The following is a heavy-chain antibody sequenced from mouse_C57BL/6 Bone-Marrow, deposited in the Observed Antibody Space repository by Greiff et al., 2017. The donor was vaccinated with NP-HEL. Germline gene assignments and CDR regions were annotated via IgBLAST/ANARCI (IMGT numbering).Heavy chain of an antibody. V-gene: IGHV1-52*01. CDR3: ARYYGSSYDRYFDV. CDR2: IDPSDSET. CDR1: GYTFTSYW. J-gene: IGHJ1*03. Sequence: QVQLQQPGAELVRPGSSVKLSCKASGYTFTSYWMHWVKQRPIQGLEWIGNIDPSDSETHYNQKFKDKATLTVDKSSSTAYMQLSSLTSADSAVYYCARYYGSSYDRYFDVWGTGTTVTVSS. D-gene: IGHD1-1*01.